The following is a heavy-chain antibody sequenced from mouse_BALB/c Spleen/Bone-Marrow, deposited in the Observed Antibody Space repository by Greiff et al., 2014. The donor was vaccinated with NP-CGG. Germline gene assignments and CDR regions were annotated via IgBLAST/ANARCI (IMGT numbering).Heavy chain of an antibody. V-gene: IGHV1S126*01. CDR1: GYSFTSYW. CDR3: ASYGSSPAWFAY. J-gene: IGHJ3*01. D-gene: IGHD1-1*01. CDR2: IDPSDSET. Sequence: QVQLQQSGPQLVRPGASVKISCKASGYSFTSYWMHWVKQRPGQGLEWMGMIDPSDSETRLNQMFKDKATLTVDKSSSTAYMQLSSPTSEDSAVYSCASYGSSPAWFAYWGQGTLVTVSA.